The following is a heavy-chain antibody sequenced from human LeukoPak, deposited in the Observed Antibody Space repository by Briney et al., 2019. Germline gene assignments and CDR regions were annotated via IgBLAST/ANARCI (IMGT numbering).Heavy chain of an antibody. J-gene: IGHJ4*02. D-gene: IGHD3-22*01. Sequence: SETLSLTCTVSGGSISSYYWSWIRQPPGKGLEWIGYIYYSGSTNHNPSLKSRVTISVDTSKNQFSLKLSSVTAADTAVYYCARVLKAYYYDSSGPFDYWGQGTLVTVPS. V-gene: IGHV4-59*01. CDR2: IYYSGST. CDR3: ARVLKAYYYDSSGPFDY. CDR1: GGSISSYY.